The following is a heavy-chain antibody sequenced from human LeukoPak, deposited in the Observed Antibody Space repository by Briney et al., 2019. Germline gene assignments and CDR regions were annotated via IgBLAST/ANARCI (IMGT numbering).Heavy chain of an antibody. CDR1: GGSISSYY. Sequence: SETLSLTCTISGGSISSYYWSWIRQPPGKGLEWIGYIYYSGSTNYNPSLKSRVTISVDTSKNQFSLKLSSVTAADTAVYYCARAHLDGSGSYSYYFDWWGQGTLVTVSS. CDR2: IYYSGST. V-gene: IGHV4-59*01. J-gene: IGHJ4*02. CDR3: ARAHLDGSGSYSYYFDW. D-gene: IGHD3-10*01.